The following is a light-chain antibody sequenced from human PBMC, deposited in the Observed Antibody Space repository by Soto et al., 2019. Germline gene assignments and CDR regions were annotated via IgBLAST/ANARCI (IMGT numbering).Light chain of an antibody. V-gene: IGKV1-12*01. Sequence: DIQMTQSPSSVSASVGDTVAITCRASQGVSSRLAWYQQKPGTAPKVLISVASSLQSGVPSRFSGSGSGTDFTLTISSRQPEDFATYYCQQTNSFPLTFGGGTKVEIK. CDR2: VAS. CDR1: QGVSSR. J-gene: IGKJ4*02. CDR3: QQTNSFPLT.